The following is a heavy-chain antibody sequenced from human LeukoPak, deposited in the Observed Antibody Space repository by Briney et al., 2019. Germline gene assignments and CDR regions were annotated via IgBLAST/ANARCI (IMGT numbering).Heavy chain of an antibody. V-gene: IGHV3-7*01. D-gene: IGHD1-26*01. CDR1: GFTFSTYW. J-gene: IGHJ4*02. CDR3: ARDKVVGASRFEY. CDR2: INEDGSEK. Sequence: GGSLRLSCAGSGFTFSTYWMSWVRQVPGKGLEWMANINEDGSEKNYVDSVKGRFTISRDNAKNLVYLQLNSLRAEDTAVYYCARDKVVGASRFEYWGQGTQVMVSS.